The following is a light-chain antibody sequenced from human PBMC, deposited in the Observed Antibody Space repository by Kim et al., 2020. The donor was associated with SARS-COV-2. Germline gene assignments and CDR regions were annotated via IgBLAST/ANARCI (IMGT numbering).Light chain of an antibody. CDR2: GNS. J-gene: IGLJ1*01. V-gene: IGLV1-40*01. CDR3: KSYDSSLSALYV. CDR1: SSNIGAGYD. Sequence: VTISCTGSSSNIGAGYDVHWYQQLPGTAPKLLIYGNSNRPSGVPDRFSGSKSGTSASLAITGLQAEDEADYYCKSYDSSLSALYVFGTGTKVTVL.